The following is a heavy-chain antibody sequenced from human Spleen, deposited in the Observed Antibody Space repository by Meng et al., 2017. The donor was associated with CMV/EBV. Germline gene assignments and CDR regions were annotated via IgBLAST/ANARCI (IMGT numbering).Heavy chain of an antibody. V-gene: IGHV3-48*01. CDR2: ISSSSSTI. D-gene: IGHD6-6*01. J-gene: IGHJ4*02. Sequence: GGSLRLSCAASGFTFSSYSMNWVRQAPGKGLEWVSYISSSSSTIYYADSVKGRFTISRDNSKNTLYLQMNSLRAEDTAVYYCAKGRQVAARRGYYFDYWGQGTLVTVSS. CDR1: GFTFSSYS. CDR3: AKGRQVAARRGYYFDY.